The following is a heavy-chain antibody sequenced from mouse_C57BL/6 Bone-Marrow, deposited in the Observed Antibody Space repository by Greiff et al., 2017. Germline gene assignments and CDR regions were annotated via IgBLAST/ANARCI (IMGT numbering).Heavy chain of an antibody. V-gene: IGHV5-17*01. CDR3: ARTAHFDY. CDR2: ISSGSSTI. Sequence: VQLKESGGGLVKPGGSLKLSCAASGFTFSDYGMHWVRQAPEKGLEWVAYISSGSSTIYYADTVKGRFTISRDNAKNTLFLQMTSLRAEDTAMYYCARTAHFDYWGQGTTLTVSS. J-gene: IGHJ2*01. D-gene: IGHD3-1*01. CDR1: GFTFSDYG.